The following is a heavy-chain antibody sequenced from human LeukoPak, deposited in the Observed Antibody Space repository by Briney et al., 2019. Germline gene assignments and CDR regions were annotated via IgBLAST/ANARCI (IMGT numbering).Heavy chain of an antibody. D-gene: IGHD4/OR15-4a*01. CDR3: TREEQVGARSSY. Sequence: GGSLRLSCAASGFTFSSYSMNWVRQAPGKGLEWVSSISSSSSYIYYADSVKGRFTISRDNAKNSLYLQMNSLRAEDTAVYYCTREEQVGARSSYWGQGTLVTVSS. CDR1: GFTFSSYS. V-gene: IGHV3-21*01. CDR2: ISSSSSYI. J-gene: IGHJ4*02.